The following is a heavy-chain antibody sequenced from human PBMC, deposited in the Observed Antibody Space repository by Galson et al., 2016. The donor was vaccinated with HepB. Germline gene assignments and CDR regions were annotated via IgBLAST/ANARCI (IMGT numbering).Heavy chain of an antibody. CDR3: ARGHRFSRGATSRYYFDY. J-gene: IGHJ4*02. CDR2: INPNSGDT. Sequence: SVKVSCKASGYIFTGYYMHWVRQAPGQGLEWMGWINPNSGDTNYAQKFQGRVIMTTDTSTSTAYMELRSLRSDDTAVYYCARGHRFSRGATSRYYFDYWGQGALVTVSS. CDR1: GYIFTGYY. V-gene: IGHV1-2*02. D-gene: IGHD1-26*01.